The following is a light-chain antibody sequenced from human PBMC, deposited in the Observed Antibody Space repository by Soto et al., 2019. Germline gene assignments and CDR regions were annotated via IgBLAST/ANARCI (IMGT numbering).Light chain of an antibody. CDR1: QIVTGNF. CDR3: QQYGDSLLT. J-gene: IGKJ1*01. V-gene: IGKV3-20*01. Sequence: EVVLTQSPGTLSLSPGEGATLSCRASQIVTGNFLAWYQQKPGQAPGLLMYDASTRATGIPDRFSGGGSGTDFTLIISRLEPEDFAVYYCQQYGDSLLTFGQGTKVEIK. CDR2: DAS.